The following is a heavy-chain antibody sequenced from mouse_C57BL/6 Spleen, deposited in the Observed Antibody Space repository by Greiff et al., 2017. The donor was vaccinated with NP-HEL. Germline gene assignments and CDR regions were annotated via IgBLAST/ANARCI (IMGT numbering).Heavy chain of an antibody. J-gene: IGHJ2*01. CDR2: IDPSDSYT. V-gene: IGHV1-59*01. CDR1: GYTFTSYW. Sequence: QVQLQQPGAELVRPGTSVKLSCKASGYTFTSYWMHWVKQRPGQGLEWIGVIDPSDSYTNYNQKFKGKATLTVDTSSSTAYMQLSSLTSEDSAVYYCASGFPRPPAKPDYWGQGTTLTVSS. CDR3: ASGFPRPPAKPDY.